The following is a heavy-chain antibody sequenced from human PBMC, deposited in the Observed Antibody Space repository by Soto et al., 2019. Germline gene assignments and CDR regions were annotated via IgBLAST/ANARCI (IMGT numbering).Heavy chain of an antibody. J-gene: IGHJ5*02. CDR2: ISGSGVRS. V-gene: IGHV3-23*01. CDR3: ANRFDP. Sequence: GGSLRLSCAASGFTFSNYAMSWVRQAPGKGLEWVSSISGSGVRSNYADSVKGRFTISRDNSKNTLYLQMNSLRAEDTAVYYCANRFDPWGQGTLVTVSS. CDR1: GFTFSNYA.